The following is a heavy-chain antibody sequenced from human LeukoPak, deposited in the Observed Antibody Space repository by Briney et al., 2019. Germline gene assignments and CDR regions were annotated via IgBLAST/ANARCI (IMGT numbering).Heavy chain of an antibody. J-gene: IGHJ1*01. V-gene: IGHV3-48*04. D-gene: IGHD2-15*01. CDR1: GFTVSSNY. CDR3: ARPGYCSGGSCYRYFQH. CDR2: ISSSSSTI. Sequence: GGSLRLSCAASGFTVSSNYMSWVRQAPGKGLEWVSYISSSSSTIYYADSVKGRFTISRDNAKNSLYLQMNSLRAEDTAVYYCARPGYCSGGSCYRYFQHWGQGTLVTVSS.